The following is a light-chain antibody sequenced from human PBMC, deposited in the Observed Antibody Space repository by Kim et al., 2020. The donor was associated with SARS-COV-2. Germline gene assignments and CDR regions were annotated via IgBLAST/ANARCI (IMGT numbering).Light chain of an antibody. CDR1: KLGDKD. CDR3: QAWDSSTAYV. CDR2: QDS. Sequence: VSRGQTASITCSGDKLGDKDDCWYQQKPGEPPVLVIYQDSKRPSGIPERFSGSNSGNTATLTSSGTQAMDEADYYCQAWDSSTAYVFGTGTKVTVL. V-gene: IGLV3-1*01. J-gene: IGLJ1*01.